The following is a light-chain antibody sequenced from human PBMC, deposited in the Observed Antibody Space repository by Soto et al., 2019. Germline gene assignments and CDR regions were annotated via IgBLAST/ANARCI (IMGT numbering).Light chain of an antibody. J-gene: IGLJ3*02. Sequence: QLVLTQSPSASASLGASVKLTCTLSSGHSNYAIAWHQQQPGKGPRYLMNLNSDGSHTKGDGIPDRFSGSSSGAERYLTISSLQSEDEADYYCQTWATGIRVFGGGTKLTVL. CDR3: QTWATGIRV. CDR2: LNSDGSH. CDR1: SGHSNYA. V-gene: IGLV4-69*01.